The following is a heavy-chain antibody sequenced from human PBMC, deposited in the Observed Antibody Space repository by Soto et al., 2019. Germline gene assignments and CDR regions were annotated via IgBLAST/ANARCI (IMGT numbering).Heavy chain of an antibody. CDR2: IYYNGFT. V-gene: IGHV4-59*12. D-gene: IGHD3-9*01. CDR1: GGSISSDY. J-gene: IGHJ5*02. Sequence: PSETLSLTCTVSGGSISSDYWSWIRQPPGKRLEWIGFIYYNGFTTYSPSLKSRVTISVDTSKNQFSLKLSSVTAADTAVYYCARSPYDILTGYYWFDPCGQGTLVTVSS. CDR3: ARSPYDILTGYYWFDP.